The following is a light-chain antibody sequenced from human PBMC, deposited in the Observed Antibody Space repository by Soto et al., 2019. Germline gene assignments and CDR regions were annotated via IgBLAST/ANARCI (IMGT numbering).Light chain of an antibody. J-gene: IGKJ3*01. V-gene: IGKV3-15*01. CDR1: QSVRSD. CDR3: QQYNNWPPVT. Sequence: EIVLTQSPGTLSLSPGERATLSCRASQSVRSDFLAWYQEKPGQAPRLLIYGASSRATGIPARFSGSGSGTEFTLTISSLQSEDFAVYYCQQYNNWPPVTFGPGTKVDIK. CDR2: GAS.